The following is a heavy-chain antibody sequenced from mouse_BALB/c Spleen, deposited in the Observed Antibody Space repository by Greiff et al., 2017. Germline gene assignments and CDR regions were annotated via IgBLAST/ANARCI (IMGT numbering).Heavy chain of an antibody. V-gene: IGHV5-9-3*01. CDR1: GFTFSSYA. Sequence: EVKLVESGGGLVKPGGSLKLSCAASGFTFSSYAMSWVRQTPEKRLEWVATISSGGSYTYYPDSVKGRFTISRDNAKNTLYLQMSSLRSEDTAMYYCARHYGNYYAMDYWGQGTSVTASS. CDR2: ISSGGSYT. J-gene: IGHJ4*01. CDR3: ARHYGNYYAMDY. D-gene: IGHD2-1*01.